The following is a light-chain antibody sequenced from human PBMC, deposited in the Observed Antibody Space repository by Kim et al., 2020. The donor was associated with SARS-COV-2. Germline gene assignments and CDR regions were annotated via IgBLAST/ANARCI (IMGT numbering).Light chain of an antibody. Sequence: DIQMTQSPSTLSASIGDRVTITCRASQTITDWLVWYQQKPGKAPKLLIFEASSLESGVPSRFSGGGSGTQFTLTISGLQPDDFATYYCQQYRTSPWTFGQGTKVDIK. CDR3: QQYRTSPWT. J-gene: IGKJ1*01. CDR2: EAS. CDR1: QTITDW. V-gene: IGKV1-5*03.